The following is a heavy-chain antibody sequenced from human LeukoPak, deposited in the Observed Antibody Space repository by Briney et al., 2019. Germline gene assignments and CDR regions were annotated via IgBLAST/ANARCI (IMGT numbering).Heavy chain of an antibody. CDR1: GYTFTSYD. CDR3: ARATPRPPITMVRGPRVPGAFDI. Sequence: ASVKVSCKASGYTFTSYDINWVRQATGQGLEWMGWMNPNSGNTGYAQKFQGRVTMTRNTSISTAYMELSSLRSEDTAVYYCARATPRPPITMVRGPRVPGAFDIWGQGTMVTVSS. CDR2: MNPNSGNT. V-gene: IGHV1-8*01. D-gene: IGHD3-10*01. J-gene: IGHJ3*02.